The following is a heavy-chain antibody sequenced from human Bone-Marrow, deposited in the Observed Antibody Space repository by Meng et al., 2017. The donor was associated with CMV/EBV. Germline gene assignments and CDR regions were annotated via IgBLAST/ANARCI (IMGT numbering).Heavy chain of an antibody. CDR3: ARDNNRAPDN. Sequence: ASVKVSCKASGYTFTAHYFHWVRQAPGQGLEWMGWIHPHRGDTNYAQHFQGRVTLTSDTSSNIGYMELTRLTSDDTTVYYCARDNNRAPDNWGQGTLVTVSS. V-gene: IGHV1-2*02. CDR1: GYTFTAHY. D-gene: IGHD1/OR15-1a*01. J-gene: IGHJ4*02. CDR2: IHPHRGDT.